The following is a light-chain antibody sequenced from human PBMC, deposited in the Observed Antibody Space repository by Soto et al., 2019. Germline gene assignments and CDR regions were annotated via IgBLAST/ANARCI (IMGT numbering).Light chain of an antibody. Sequence: IVMTQSPASLSVSPGERATLSCRASQSVNSNLAWYQQKPGQAPRLLIYAASTMATGIPARFSGSGSGTEFTLTISSLQSEDFAVYYCQQSNTWPPWTFGQGTKVEIK. CDR1: QSVNSN. CDR2: AAS. J-gene: IGKJ1*01. CDR3: QQSNTWPPWT. V-gene: IGKV3-15*01.